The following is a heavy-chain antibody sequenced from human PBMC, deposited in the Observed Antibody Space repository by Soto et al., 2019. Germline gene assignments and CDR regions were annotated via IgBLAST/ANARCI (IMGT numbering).Heavy chain of an antibody. CDR2: IKEDGSEI. J-gene: IGHJ4*02. D-gene: IGHD4-17*01. CDR3: GRDTYGDNGQVLDY. V-gene: IGHV3-7*01. CDR1: GFTFGRHW. Sequence: EVQVVESGGGLVQPGGSLRLSCAGSGFTFGRHWMTWVRQAPGKGLEWVANIKEDGSEIYYVDSVKGRFTISRDNAKNSVYLQMNSLRAEDTALYYCGRDTYGDNGQVLDYWGQGTLVTVSS.